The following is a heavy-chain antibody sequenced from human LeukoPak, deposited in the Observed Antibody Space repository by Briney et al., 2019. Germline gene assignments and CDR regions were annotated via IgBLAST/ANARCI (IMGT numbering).Heavy chain of an antibody. Sequence: GGSLRLSCAASGFTFSSYAMSWVRQAPGKGLEWVSAISGSGGSTYYADSVKGRFTISRDNSKNTLYLQMSSLRAEDTAVYYCAKNVRAAGTVPDAFDIWGQGTMVTVSS. CDR1: GFTFSSYA. D-gene: IGHD6-13*01. J-gene: IGHJ3*02. CDR2: ISGSGGST. CDR3: AKNVRAAGTVPDAFDI. V-gene: IGHV3-23*01.